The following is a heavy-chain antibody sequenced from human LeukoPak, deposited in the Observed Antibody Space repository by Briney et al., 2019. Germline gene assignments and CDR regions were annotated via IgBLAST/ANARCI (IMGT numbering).Heavy chain of an antibody. D-gene: IGHD3-10*02. CDR3: AELGITMIGGV. V-gene: IGHV3-30*18. J-gene: IGHJ6*04. CDR1: GVTFSTYG. CDR2: VSYDGSDK. Sequence: PGGSLRLSCAASGVTFSTYGMHWVRQAPGRGLEWVAIVSYDGSDKYYADSVKGRFTISRDNAKNSLYLQMNSLRAEDTAVYYCAELGITMIGGVWGKGTTVTISS.